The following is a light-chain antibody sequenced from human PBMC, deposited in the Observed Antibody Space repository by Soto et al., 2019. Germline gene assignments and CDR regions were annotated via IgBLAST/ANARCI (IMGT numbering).Light chain of an antibody. J-gene: IGKJ1*01. CDR2: NTS. CDR1: QSISSW. Sequence: DIPLTQSPSTLSASVGDRVTITCRASQSISSWLAWYQQKPGKAPNLLIYNTSNLESGVPSRFSGSGSGTEFTLTISSLQPDDFATYYCQYYNDYCWTFGQGTKVEIK. V-gene: IGKV1-5*03. CDR3: QYYNDYCWT.